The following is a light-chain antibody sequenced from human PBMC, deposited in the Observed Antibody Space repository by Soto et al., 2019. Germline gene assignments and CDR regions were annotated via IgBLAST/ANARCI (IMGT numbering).Light chain of an antibody. CDR1: QSVTSSY. CDR2: GAS. J-gene: IGKJ1*01. V-gene: IGKV3-20*01. Sequence: EIVLTQSPGTLSLSPGERATLSCRASQSVTSSYLAWYQQKPGQAPRLLIYGASSRATGIPDRFSGSGSGTDFTLTISRLEPEDFALYYCQQYSSSSSTFGQGTKVEIK. CDR3: QQYSSSSST.